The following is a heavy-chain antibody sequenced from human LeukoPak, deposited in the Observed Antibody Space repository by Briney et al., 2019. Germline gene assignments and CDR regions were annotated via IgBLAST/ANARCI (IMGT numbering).Heavy chain of an antibody. CDR2: IYHSGST. J-gene: IGHJ4*02. CDR1: GGSISSGGYS. D-gene: IGHD6-6*01. CDR3: ARGREYSSSYYFDY. Sequence: SETLSLTCAVSGGSISSGGYSWSWIRQPPGKGLEWIGYIYHSGSTYYNPSLKSRVTISVDRSKNQFSLKLSSVTAADTAVYYCARGREYSSSYYFDYWGQGTLVTVSS. V-gene: IGHV4-30-2*01.